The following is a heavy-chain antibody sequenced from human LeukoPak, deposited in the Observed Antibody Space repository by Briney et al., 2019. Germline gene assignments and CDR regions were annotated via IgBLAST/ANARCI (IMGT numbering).Heavy chain of an antibody. J-gene: IGHJ6*03. CDR3: ARWLQWDYYYYMDV. Sequence: GASVKVACKASEYTFTGYYMNWVRQAPEQGLEWMGSINPNSGGTNYAQKFQGRVTMTRDTSISTAYMELSRLRSDDTAVYYCARWLQWDYYYYMDVWGKGTTVTVSS. CDR2: INPNSGGT. V-gene: IGHV1-2*02. CDR1: EYTFTGYY. D-gene: IGHD5-24*01.